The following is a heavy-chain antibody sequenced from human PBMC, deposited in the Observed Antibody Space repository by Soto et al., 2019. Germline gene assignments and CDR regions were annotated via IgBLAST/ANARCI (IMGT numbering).Heavy chain of an antibody. J-gene: IGHJ4*02. D-gene: IGHD3-10*01. CDR2: IYPVYSDS. CDR1: GHSFINYW. V-gene: IGHV5-51*01. CDR3: ARRGDSGSFPDY. Sequence: GESLKISCKASGHSFINYWIGWVRQMPGRVLEWMCFIYPVYSDSKYSPSFQGQVTISADESFTTAYLQWNSLRTSDTAIYYCARRGDSGSFPDYWGQGTLVTVSS.